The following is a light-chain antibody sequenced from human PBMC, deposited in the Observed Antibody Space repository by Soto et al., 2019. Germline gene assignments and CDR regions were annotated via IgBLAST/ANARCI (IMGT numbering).Light chain of an antibody. CDR1: SSDVGGYTL. CDR3: RSYSDGDVV. Sequence: QSALTQPASVSGSPGQSITISCTGTSSDVGGYTLVAWYQQHPGRVPKLIIYEATERPSGVSNRFSGSKSGSTASLTISGLLTEDEADYYCRSYSDGDVVFGGGTKLTVL. CDR2: EAT. J-gene: IGLJ2*01. V-gene: IGLV2-23*01.